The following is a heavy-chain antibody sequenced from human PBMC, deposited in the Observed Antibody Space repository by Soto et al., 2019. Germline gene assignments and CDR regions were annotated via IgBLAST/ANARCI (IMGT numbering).Heavy chain of an antibody. Sequence: GASVKVSCKTSGDPFKNDIITWVRQAPGQGLEWMGRVIPLLDIANYAQKFQGRVTITTDKSASTAYMEMSSLRSEDTAVYYCAKSATVPAAIAYWGQGTLVTVSS. CDR3: AKSATVPAAIAY. CDR2: VIPLLDIA. CDR1: GDPFKNDI. J-gene: IGHJ4*02. V-gene: IGHV1-69*02. D-gene: IGHD2-2*02.